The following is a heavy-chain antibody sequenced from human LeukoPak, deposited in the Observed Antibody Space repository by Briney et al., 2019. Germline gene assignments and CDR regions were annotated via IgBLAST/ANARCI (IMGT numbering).Heavy chain of an antibody. V-gene: IGHV4-59*08. CDR3: ATRYCSGGSCYFDP. D-gene: IGHD2-15*01. Sequence: PSETLSLTCTVSGGSISSYYWSWIRQPPGKGLEWIGYIYHTGSTNYSPSLKSRVTISVDTSKNQFSLKLSSVTAADTAVHYCATRYCSGGSCYFDPWGQGTLVTVSS. CDR2: IYHTGST. CDR1: GGSISSYY. J-gene: IGHJ5*02.